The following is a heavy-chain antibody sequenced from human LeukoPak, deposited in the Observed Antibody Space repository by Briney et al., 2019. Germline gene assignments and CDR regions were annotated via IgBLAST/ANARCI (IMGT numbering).Heavy chain of an antibody. D-gene: IGHD6-6*01. CDR1: GFTVSSNY. Sequence: GGSLRLPCAASGFTVSSNYMSWVRQAPGKGLEWVSIIYSGGSTYYADSVKGRFAISRDNSKNTLYLQMNSLRAEDTAVYYCASYRYGSSFAFDIWGQGTMVTVSS. V-gene: IGHV3-66*01. CDR3: ASYRYGSSFAFDI. CDR2: IYSGGST. J-gene: IGHJ3*02.